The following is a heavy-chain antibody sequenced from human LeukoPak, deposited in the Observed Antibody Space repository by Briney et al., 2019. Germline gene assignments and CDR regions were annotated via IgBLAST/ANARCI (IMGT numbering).Heavy chain of an antibody. CDR2: IKQDGSEK. D-gene: IGHD3-10*01. V-gene: IGHV3-7*01. CDR1: GFTFSSYW. Sequence: GSLRLSCAASGFTFSSYWMSWVRPAPGKGLEWVANIKQDGSEKYYVDSVKGRFTISRDNAKNSLYLQMNSLRAEDTAVYYCARDSPRGLYYYYGMDVWGQGTTVTVSS. CDR3: ARDSPRGLYYYYGMDV. J-gene: IGHJ6*02.